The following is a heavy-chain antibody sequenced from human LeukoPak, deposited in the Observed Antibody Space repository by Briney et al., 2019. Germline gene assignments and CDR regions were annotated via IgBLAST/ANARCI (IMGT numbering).Heavy chain of an antibody. V-gene: IGHV3-30-3*01. J-gene: IGHJ3*02. CDR2: ISYDGSNK. Sequence: GGSLRLSCAASGFTFSSYAMHWVRQAPGKGLEWVAVISYDGSNKYYADSVKGRFTISRDNAKNSLYLQMNSLRAEDTAVYYCASVYSGYDNVDDAFDIWGQGTMVTVSS. CDR3: ASVYSGYDNVDDAFDI. D-gene: IGHD5-12*01. CDR1: GFTFSSYA.